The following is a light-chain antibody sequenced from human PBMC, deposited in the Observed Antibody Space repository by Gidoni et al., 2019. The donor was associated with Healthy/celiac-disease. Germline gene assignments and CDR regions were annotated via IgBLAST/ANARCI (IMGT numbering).Light chain of an antibody. J-gene: IGKJ3*01. CDR2: DAS. Sequence: EIVLTQSPATLSLSPGERATLSCRASQSVSSYLAWYQQKPGQAPRLLINDASNRATGIPARFSGSGSGTDFTLTISSLEPEDFAVYYCQQRSNWPPVTFGPGTKVDIK. CDR1: QSVSSY. V-gene: IGKV3-11*01. CDR3: QQRSNWPPVT.